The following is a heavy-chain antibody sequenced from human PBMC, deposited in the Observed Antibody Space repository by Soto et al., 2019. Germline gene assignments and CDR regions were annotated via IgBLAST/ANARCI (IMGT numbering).Heavy chain of an antibody. CDR2: IYHTGNT. V-gene: IGHV4-30-2*01. CDR3: ARVERTLSTPYAYGMDV. D-gene: IGHD2-2*01. J-gene: IGHJ6*02. CDR1: GGSINSGGYS. Sequence: QLQLQESGSGLVKPSQTLSLTCTVSGGSINSGGYSWIWIRQPPGKGLEWIGYIYHTGNTFYNPYLQSRVTLSVDQYKNQFSLSLGSVTAADTAMYYCARVERTLSTPYAYGMDVWGQGTTVTVSS.